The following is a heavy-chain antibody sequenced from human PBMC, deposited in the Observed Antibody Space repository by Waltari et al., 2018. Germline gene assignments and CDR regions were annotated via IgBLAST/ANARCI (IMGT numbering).Heavy chain of an antibody. J-gene: IGHJ4*02. CDR2: FSPSGAGT. D-gene: IGHD3-16*01. V-gene: IGHV1-46*03. CDR3: ATFVSGSFTFPDY. Sequence: QFQLVQSGAAVQKPGASVKVSCEASGFTFSNSSVHWVRQAPVQGLEWMALFSPSGAGTRYAEKFQGRVTLTRDTSTSTVYMDLSSLRSEDTAVYYCATFVSGSFTFPDYWGQGTLVTVSS. CDR1: GFTFSNSS.